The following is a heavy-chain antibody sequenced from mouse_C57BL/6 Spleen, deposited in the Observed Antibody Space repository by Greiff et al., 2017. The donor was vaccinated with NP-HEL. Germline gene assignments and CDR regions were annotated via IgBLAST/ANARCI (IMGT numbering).Heavy chain of an antibody. Sequence: EVKLVESGAGLVKPGGSLKLSCAASGFTFSSYAMSWVRQTPEKRLEWVAYISSGGDYIYYADTVKGRFTISRDNARNTLYLQMSSLKSEDTAMYYCTRDPYYGSSPYFDYWGQGTTLTVSS. CDR3: TRDPYYGSSPYFDY. CDR2: ISSGGDYI. CDR1: GFTFSSYA. D-gene: IGHD1-1*01. V-gene: IGHV5-9-1*02. J-gene: IGHJ2*01.